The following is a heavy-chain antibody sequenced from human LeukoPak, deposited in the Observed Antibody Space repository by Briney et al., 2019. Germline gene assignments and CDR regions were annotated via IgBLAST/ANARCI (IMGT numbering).Heavy chain of an antibody. Sequence: SETLSLICAVYGGSFTAYYWSWIRQPPGKGLEWIGEITHTGNTNYNPSLKSRVTISLDTSRNQFSLKVTSVTAADTAVYYCARQRSSGWSSSIDSWGQGTLVTVSS. D-gene: IGHD6-19*01. CDR2: ITHTGNT. CDR3: ARQRSSGWSSSIDS. V-gene: IGHV4-34*01. CDR1: GGSFTAYY. J-gene: IGHJ4*02.